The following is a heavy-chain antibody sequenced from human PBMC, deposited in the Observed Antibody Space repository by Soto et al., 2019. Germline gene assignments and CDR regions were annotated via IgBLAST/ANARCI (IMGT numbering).Heavy chain of an antibody. D-gene: IGHD2-8*01. CDR2: TYYRSNWYT. Sequence: SQTLSLTCAISGDSASTNRLTWDWTRQSPSRGLEWLGRTYYRSNWYTDYAVSVKGRITISPDTSNNQLSLQLNSVTPDDTAVYYCTRLIGDSWLDSWGQGTLVTVSS. CDR1: GDSASTNRLT. J-gene: IGHJ5*01. CDR3: TRLIGDSWLDS. V-gene: IGHV6-1*01.